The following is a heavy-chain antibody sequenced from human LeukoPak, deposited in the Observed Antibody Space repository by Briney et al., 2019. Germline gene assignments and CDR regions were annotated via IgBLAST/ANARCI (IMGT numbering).Heavy chain of an antibody. CDR1: GFTFSSYS. J-gene: IGHJ6*02. CDR3: ARYCSSTSCSTRYYYGMDV. Sequence: GGSLRLSCAASGFTFSSYSMNWVRQAPGKGLEWVSSISSSSSYIYYADSVKGRFTISRDNAKNSLYLQMNSLRAEDTAVYHCARYCSSTSCSTRYYYGMDVWGQGTTVTVSS. D-gene: IGHD2-2*01. CDR2: ISSSSSYI. V-gene: IGHV3-21*01.